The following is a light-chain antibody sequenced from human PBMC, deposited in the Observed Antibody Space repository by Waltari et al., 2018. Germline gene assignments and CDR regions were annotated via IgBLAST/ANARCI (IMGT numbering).Light chain of an antibody. CDR2: GAS. V-gene: IGKV3-20*01. J-gene: IGKJ1*01. CDR1: QSVSRS. CDR3: QHYVRLPAT. Sequence: IVLTQSPGTLSLSPGERATPSCRASQSVSRSFAWYQQKPGQAPKLLIYGASTRATGIPDRFSGSGSGTDFSLTISSLEPEDFAIYFCQHYVRLPATFGQGTKVEIK.